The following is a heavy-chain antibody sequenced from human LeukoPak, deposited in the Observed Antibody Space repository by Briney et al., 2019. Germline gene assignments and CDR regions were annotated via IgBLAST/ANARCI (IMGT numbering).Heavy chain of an antibody. Sequence: SETLSLTCAVYGASFSGFHWSWIRQPPGKGLEWIGKIDHSGRTNYNPSLKSRVTMSVDTSKNQFSLKVSSVTAADTAVYYCARMYSSGWYYYFDYWGQGTLVTVSS. CDR1: GASFSGFH. CDR2: IDHSGRT. CDR3: ARMYSSGWYYYFDY. J-gene: IGHJ4*02. D-gene: IGHD6-19*01. V-gene: IGHV4-34*01.